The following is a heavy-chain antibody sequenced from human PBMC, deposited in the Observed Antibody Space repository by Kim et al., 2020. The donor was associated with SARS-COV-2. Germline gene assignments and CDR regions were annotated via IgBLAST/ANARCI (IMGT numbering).Heavy chain of an antibody. V-gene: IGHV3-23*01. D-gene: IGHD2-21*01. Sequence: GGSLRLSCAASGFTFRYYAMSWVRQGPGKGLEWVSTISSSGDGTYYADSVKGRFTISRDNSKTTVYLQMNSLRAEDTAIYYCANPYRNGAPEMWWVWGQG. J-gene: IGHJ3*01. CDR2: ISSSGDGT. CDR3: ANPYRNGAPEMWWV. CDR1: GFTFRYYA.